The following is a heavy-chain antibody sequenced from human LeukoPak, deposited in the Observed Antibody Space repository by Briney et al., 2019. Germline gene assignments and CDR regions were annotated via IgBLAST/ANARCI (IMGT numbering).Heavy chain of an antibody. CDR2: IKQDGSEK. V-gene: IGHV3-7*01. D-gene: IGHD1-26*01. CDR1: GFTLSSYW. Sequence: PAGALRLSCAASGFTLSSYWMSWVRQAPGKGLEWVANIKQDGSEKYYVDSVKGRFTISRDNAKNSLYLQMNSLRAEDTAVYYCARQTELLSAFDIWGQGTMVTVSS. CDR3: ARQTELLSAFDI. J-gene: IGHJ3*02.